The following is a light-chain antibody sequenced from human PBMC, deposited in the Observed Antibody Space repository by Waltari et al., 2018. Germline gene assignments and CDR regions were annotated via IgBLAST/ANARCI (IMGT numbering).Light chain of an antibody. CDR3: QQLNSYPRGT. CDR2: AAS. V-gene: IGKV1-9*01. Sequence: DIQLTQSPSFLSASVGDRVTITCRASQGISSYLAWYQQKTGKAPKLLIYAASTLQSGVPSRFSGSGSGTEFTLTISSLQPEDFATYYCQQLNSYPRGTFGQGTRLEIK. CDR1: QGISSY. J-gene: IGKJ5*01.